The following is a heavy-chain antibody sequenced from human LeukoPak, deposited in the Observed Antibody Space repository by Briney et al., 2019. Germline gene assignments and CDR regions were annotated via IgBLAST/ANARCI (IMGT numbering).Heavy chain of an antibody. Sequence: PSETLSLTCTVSGGSISSYYWSWIRQPPGEGLEWIGYIYYSGSTNYNPSLKSRVTISVDTSKNQFSLKLSSVTAADTAVYYCAREFLEYSSGWPYYFDYWGQGTLVTVSS. D-gene: IGHD6-19*01. J-gene: IGHJ4*02. CDR3: AREFLEYSSGWPYYFDY. V-gene: IGHV4-59*12. CDR2: IYYSGST. CDR1: GGSISSYY.